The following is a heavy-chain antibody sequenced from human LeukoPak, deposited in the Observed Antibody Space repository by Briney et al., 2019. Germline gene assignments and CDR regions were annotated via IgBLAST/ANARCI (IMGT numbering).Heavy chain of an antibody. CDR2: ISSSGSTI. CDR3: ARGDIVVVVGAFDI. CDR1: GFTFSSYE. D-gene: IGHD2-15*01. V-gene: IGHV3-48*03. Sequence: PGGSLRLSCAASGFTFSSYEMNWVRQAPGKGLEWVSYISSSGSTIYYADSAKGRFTISRDNAKNSLYLQMNSLRAEDTAVYYCARGDIVVVVGAFDIWGQGTMVTVSS. J-gene: IGHJ3*02.